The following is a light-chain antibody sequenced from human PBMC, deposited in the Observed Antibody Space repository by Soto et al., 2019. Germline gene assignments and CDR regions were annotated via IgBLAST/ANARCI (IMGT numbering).Light chain of an antibody. CDR2: KAS. V-gene: IGKV1-5*03. J-gene: IGKJ2*01. CDR3: QQYNSYPYT. Sequence: DIQMTQSPSTLSASVGGRVTITCRSSQSISSWLAWYQQKPGKAPKLLIYKASSLESGVPSRFRGSGSGTEFTLTISSLQPDDFATYYGQQYNSYPYTFGQGTKLEIK. CDR1: QSISSW.